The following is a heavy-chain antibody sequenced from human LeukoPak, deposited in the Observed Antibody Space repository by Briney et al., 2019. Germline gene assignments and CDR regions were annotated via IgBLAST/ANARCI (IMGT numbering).Heavy chain of an antibody. V-gene: IGHV3-23*01. CDR1: GFTFSRYA. CDR3: AKDPNGDYVGAFDF. J-gene: IGHJ3*01. CDR2: ITGSGGGT. Sequence: PGGSLRLSCAASGFTFSRYAMIWVRQAPGKGLEWVSAITGSGGGTSYADSVKGRFTVSRDNFKNTLYLQMNSLRAGDPAVYYCAKDPNGDYVGAFDFWGQGTLVTVSS. D-gene: IGHD4-17*01.